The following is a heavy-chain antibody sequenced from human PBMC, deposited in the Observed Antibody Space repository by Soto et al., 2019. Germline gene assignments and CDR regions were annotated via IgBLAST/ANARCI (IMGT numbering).Heavy chain of an antibody. J-gene: IGHJ3*02. V-gene: IGHV3-7*01. CDR2: IKPEGSEK. CDR1: GFTFNSYW. CDR3: ERSEMAAFDI. Sequence: EVQLVESGGGLVQPGGSLRLSCAASGFTFNSYWMSWVRQAPGKGLEWVANIKPEGSEKYYVDSVKGRFTISRDNAKNSLYLQMNSLRVEDTAVYYCERSEMAAFDIWGQGTMVTVSS.